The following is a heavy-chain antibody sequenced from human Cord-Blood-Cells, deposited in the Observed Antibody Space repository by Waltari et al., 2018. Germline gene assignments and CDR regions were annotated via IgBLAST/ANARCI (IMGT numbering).Heavy chain of an antibody. CDR1: GGSISSSSYY. CDR2: IYYSGRT. J-gene: IGHJ6*03. Sequence: QLQLQESGPGLVKPSETLSLTCTVSGGSISSSSYYWGWIRQPPGKGLEGIGSIYYSGRTYYNPSLKSRVTISVDTSKNQFSLKLSSVTAADTAVYYCARHTKSYYYYYMDVWGKGTTVTVSS. V-gene: IGHV4-39*01. CDR3: ARHTKSYYYYYMDV.